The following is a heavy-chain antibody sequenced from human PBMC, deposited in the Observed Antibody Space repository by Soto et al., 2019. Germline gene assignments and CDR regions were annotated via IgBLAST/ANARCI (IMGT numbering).Heavy chain of an antibody. CDR1: GFTFSSYA. CDR2: ISYDGSNK. D-gene: IGHD3-16*01. J-gene: IGHJ4*02. V-gene: IGHV3-30-3*01. CDR3: ARSYEGDYFDY. Sequence: QVQLVESGGGVVQPGRSLRLSSAASGFTFSSYAMHWVRQAPGKGLEWVAVISYDGSNKYYADSVKGRFTISRDNSKNTLYLQRNSLRAEDTAVYYCARSYEGDYFDYRGQGTLVTVSS.